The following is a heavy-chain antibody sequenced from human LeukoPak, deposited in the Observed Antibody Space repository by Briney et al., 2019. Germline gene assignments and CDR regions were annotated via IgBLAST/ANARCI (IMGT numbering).Heavy chain of an antibody. CDR3: ARVSGSYGRYYYYGMDV. J-gene: IGHJ6*02. CDR2: INHSGST. V-gene: IGHV4-34*01. Sequence: SETLSLTCAVYGGSFSGYYWSWIRQPPGKGLEWIGEINHSGSTNYNPSLKSRVTISVDTSKNRFSLKLSSVTAADTAVYYCARVSGSYGRYYYYGMDVWGQGTTVTVSS. CDR1: GGSFSGYY. D-gene: IGHD1-26*01.